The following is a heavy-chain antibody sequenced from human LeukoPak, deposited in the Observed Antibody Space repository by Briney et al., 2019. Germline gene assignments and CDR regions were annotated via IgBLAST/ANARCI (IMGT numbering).Heavy chain of an antibody. CDR3: TRAGASYNYDLHYYYYMDV. CDR1: GFTFGDYA. CDR2: IRSKAYGGTT. V-gene: IGHV3-49*04. J-gene: IGHJ6*03. Sequence: GGSLRLSCTASGFTFGDYAVSWVRQAPGKGLEWVGFIRSKAYGGTTEYAASVKGRFTISRDDSKSIAYLQMNSLKTEDTAVYYCTRAGASYNYDLHYYYYMDVWGKGTTVTIS. D-gene: IGHD5-18*01.